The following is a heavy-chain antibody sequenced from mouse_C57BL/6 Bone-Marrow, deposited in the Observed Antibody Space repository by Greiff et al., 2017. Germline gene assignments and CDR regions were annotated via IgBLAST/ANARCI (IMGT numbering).Heavy chain of an antibody. CDR2: IYPGDGDT. Sequence: VQVVESGAELMKPGASVKISCKASGYAFSSSWMNWVKQRPGKGLEWIGRIYPGDGDTNYNGKFKGKATLTADKSSSTAYMQLSSLTSEDSAVYFCLYDYDAMDYWGQGTSVTVSS. V-gene: IGHV1-82*01. D-gene: IGHD2-3*01. CDR3: LYDYDAMDY. J-gene: IGHJ4*01. CDR1: GYAFSSSW.